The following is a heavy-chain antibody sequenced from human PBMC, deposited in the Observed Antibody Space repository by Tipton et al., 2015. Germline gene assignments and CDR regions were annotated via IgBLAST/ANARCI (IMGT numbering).Heavy chain of an antibody. CDR2: IQYSGGT. CDR1: SDSINKYY. Sequence: TLSLTCTVSSDSINKYYWSWIRQPPGKELEWIGYIQYSGGTNYNPSLESRVSISVDTSKTQFSLEMRSVTATDTAVYYCARARGRHGGLFGSWGQGILVTVSS. V-gene: IGHV4-59*01. J-gene: IGHJ4*02. CDR3: ARARGRHGGLFGS. D-gene: IGHD4-23*01.